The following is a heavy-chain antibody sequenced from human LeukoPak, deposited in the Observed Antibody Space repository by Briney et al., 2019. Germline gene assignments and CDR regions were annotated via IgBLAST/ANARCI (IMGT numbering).Heavy chain of an antibody. CDR1: GFTFSSYS. J-gene: IGHJ4*02. D-gene: IGHD5-12*01. Sequence: PPGGSLRLSCAASGFTFSSYSMNWVRQAPGKGLEWVSYISSSGTNIYYADSVKGRFTISRDNAKNSLYLQMNSLRAEDTAVYYCARAERHYIVATRSMGDYWGQGTLVTVSS. CDR2: ISSSGTNI. V-gene: IGHV3-48*04. CDR3: ARAERHYIVATRSMGDY.